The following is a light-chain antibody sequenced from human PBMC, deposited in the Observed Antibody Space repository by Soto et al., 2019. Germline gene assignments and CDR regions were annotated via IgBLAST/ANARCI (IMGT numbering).Light chain of an antibody. V-gene: IGKV3-15*01. CDR1: QSVSSN. CDR3: QQYNNWVT. CDR2: GAS. Sequence: EIVMTQSPATLSVSPGERATLSCRASQSVSSNLAWYQQKPGQAPRLLIYGASTRATGIPARFSGSGSGTEFTLTISSLQSEDFAVYCCQQYNNWVTFGQGTKVEIK. J-gene: IGKJ1*01.